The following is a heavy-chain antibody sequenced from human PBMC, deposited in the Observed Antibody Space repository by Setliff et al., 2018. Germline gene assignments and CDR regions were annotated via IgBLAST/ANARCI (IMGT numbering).Heavy chain of an antibody. Sequence: PSETLSLTCTVSGGSISSYYWSWIRQPPGKRLEWIGYIYYSGSTNYNPSLESRVTISVDTSKNQFSLRLNSATAADTAVYYCARLRGAFDYWGQATLVTVSS. CDR2: IYYSGST. D-gene: IGHD3-16*01. CDR1: GGSISSYY. V-gene: IGHV4-59*01. J-gene: IGHJ4*02. CDR3: ARLRGAFDY.